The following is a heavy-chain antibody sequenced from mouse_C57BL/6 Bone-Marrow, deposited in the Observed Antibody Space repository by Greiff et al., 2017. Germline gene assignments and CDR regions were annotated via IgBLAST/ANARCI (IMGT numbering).Heavy chain of an antibody. J-gene: IGHJ1*03. CDR1: GYTFTDYN. V-gene: IGHV1-18*01. D-gene: IGHD2-5*01. CDR3: ARGGYSNYHWYFDV. CDR2: INPNNGGT. Sequence: EVKLMESGPELVKPGASVKIPCKASGYTFTDYNMDWVKQSHGKSLEWIGDINPNNGGTIYNQKFKGKATLTVDKSSSTAYMELRSLTSEDTAVXYCARGGYSNYHWYFDVWGTGTTVTVSS.